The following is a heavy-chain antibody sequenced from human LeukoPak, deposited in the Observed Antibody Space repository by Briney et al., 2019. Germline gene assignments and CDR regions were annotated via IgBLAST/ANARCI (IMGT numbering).Heavy chain of an antibody. CDR3: ARVGYSYGSDY. CDR1: GFTFSSYS. D-gene: IGHD5-18*01. CDR2: ISSSSSTI. V-gene: IGHV3-48*01. Sequence: GRSLRLSCAASGFTFSSYSMNWVRQAPGKGLEWVSYISSSSSTIYYADSVKGRFTISRDNAKNSLYLQMNSLRAEDTAVYYCARVGYSYGSDYWGQGTLVTVSS. J-gene: IGHJ4*02.